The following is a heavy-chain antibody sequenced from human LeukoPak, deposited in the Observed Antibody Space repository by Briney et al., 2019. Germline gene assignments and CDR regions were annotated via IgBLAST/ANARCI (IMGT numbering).Heavy chain of an antibody. CDR2: VYHSGST. D-gene: IGHD3-16*02. J-gene: IGHJ4*02. V-gene: IGHV4-38-2*02. CDR3: ARDQGYDYVWGSYRHFDY. CDR1: GGSISSYY. Sequence: SETLSLTCTVSGGSISSYYWGWIRQPPGKGLEWIGSVYHSGSTYYNPSLKSRVTISVDTSKNQFSLKLSSVTAADTAVYYCARDQGYDYVWGSYRHFDYWGQGTLVTVSS.